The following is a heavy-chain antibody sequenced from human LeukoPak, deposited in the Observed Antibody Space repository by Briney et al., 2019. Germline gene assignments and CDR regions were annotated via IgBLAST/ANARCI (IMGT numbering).Heavy chain of an antibody. D-gene: IGHD2-2*01. CDR3: AREGANQRYCSSTSCCPYNWFDP. CDR2: IYYSGST. CDR1: GGSVSSGSYY. Sequence: SETLSLTCTVPGGSVSSGSYYWSWIRQPPGKGLEWIGYIYYSGSTNYNPSLKSRVTISVDTSKNQFSLKLSSVTAADTAVYYCAREGANQRYCSSTSCCPYNWFDPWGQGTLVTVSS. V-gene: IGHV4-61*01. J-gene: IGHJ5*02.